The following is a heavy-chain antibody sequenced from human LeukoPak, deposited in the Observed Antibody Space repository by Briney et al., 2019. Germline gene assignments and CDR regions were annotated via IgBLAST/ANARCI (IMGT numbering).Heavy chain of an antibody. CDR1: GIIFSNYA. Sequence: HPGASLRLSCAASGIIFSNYAMSVVRPAPGKVLEWVSYRGSGGSTYYADSVKGRFTVSRDNSKSTLYLQMNSLTAEDTAVYYCAKMRGQYYHSYSMDAWAKGPRSPSP. CDR3: AKMRGQYYHSYSMDA. CDR2: RGSGGST. V-gene: IGHV3-23*01. J-gene: IGHJ6*03.